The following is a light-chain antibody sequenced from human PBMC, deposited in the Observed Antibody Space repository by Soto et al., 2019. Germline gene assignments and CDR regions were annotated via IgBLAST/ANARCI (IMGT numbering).Light chain of an antibody. CDR1: QSVSSSY. J-gene: IGKJ2*01. CDR3: QQYGSSPLYT. Sequence: EIVLTQSPGTLSLSPGERATLSCRASQSVSSSYLAWYQQKPGQAPRLLIYGASTRATDIPDRFSGSGSGTDFTLTISRLEPEGFAVYYCQQYGSSPLYTFGQGTKLEI. V-gene: IGKV3-20*01. CDR2: GAS.